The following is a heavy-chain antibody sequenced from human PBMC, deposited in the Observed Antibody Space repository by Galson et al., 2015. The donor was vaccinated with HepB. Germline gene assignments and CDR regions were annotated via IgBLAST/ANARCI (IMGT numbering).Heavy chain of an antibody. Sequence: SLRLSCAASGFSFGTYRMTWVRQAPGKGLDWVSCISSTSTYIAYTDSVKGRFTISRDNSTNTGYVQMNSLRAEYTAVYYCAKAFNPASTLPTDYWGQGTLVTVSS. CDR3: AKAFNPASTLPTDY. D-gene: IGHD4-17*01. J-gene: IGHJ4*02. V-gene: IGHV3-21*04. CDR2: ISSTSTYI. CDR1: GFSFGTYR.